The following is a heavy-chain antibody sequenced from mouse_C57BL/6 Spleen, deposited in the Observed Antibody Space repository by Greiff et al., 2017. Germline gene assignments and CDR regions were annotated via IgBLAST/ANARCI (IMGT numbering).Heavy chain of an antibody. CDR1: GFTFSSYA. J-gene: IGHJ2*01. D-gene: IGHD1-1*01. CDR2: ISDGGSYT. CDR3: ARDQKDYGYYFDY. V-gene: IGHV5-4*01. Sequence: DVHLVESGGGLVKPGGSLKLSCAASGFTFSSYAMSWVRQTPEKRLEWVATISDGGSYTYYPDNVKGRFTISRDNAKNNLYLQMSHLKSEDTAMYYCARDQKDYGYYFDYWGQGTTLTVSS.